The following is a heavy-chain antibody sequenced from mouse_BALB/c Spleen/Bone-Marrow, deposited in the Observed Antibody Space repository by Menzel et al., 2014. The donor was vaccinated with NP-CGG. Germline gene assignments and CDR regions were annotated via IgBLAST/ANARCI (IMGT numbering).Heavy chain of an antibody. CDR3: ARSRAMDY. CDR2: INPNNGNT. V-gene: IGHV1-26*01. CDR1: GYTFTDYY. Sequence: EVQLQQSGPDLVKPGASVKMSCKASGYTFTDYYMKWVKQSHGKRLEWIGDINPNNGNTFYNQKFKGKASLTVDKSSTTAYMQLNSQTSEDSAVYYCARSRAMDYWGQGTSVTVSS. J-gene: IGHJ4*01.